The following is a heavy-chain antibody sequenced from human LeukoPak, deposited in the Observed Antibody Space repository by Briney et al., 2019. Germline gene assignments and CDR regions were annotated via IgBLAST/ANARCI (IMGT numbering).Heavy chain of an antibody. Sequence: GGSLRLSCAASGFTFSSYSMNWVRQAPGQGLEWVSSISSSSSYIYYADSVKGRFTISRDNAKNSLYLQMSSLRAEDTAVYYCARDRTLHFDIWGQGTMVTVSS. CDR3: ARDRTLHFDI. J-gene: IGHJ3*02. CDR2: ISSSSSYI. V-gene: IGHV3-21*01. D-gene: IGHD2-2*01. CDR1: GFTFSSYS.